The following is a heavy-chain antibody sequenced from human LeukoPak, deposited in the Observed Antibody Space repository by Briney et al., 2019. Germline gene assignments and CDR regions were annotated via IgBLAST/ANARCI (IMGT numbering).Heavy chain of an antibody. CDR3: ARDWGGSGPTSHDY. Sequence: GGSLRLSCAASGFTFKTYWIHWVRQAPGRGLVWVSRISSDGSNTRYADSVKGRFTVSRDSAKNTLYLQMNSLRAEDTAVYYCARDWGGSGPTSHDYWGQGTLVTVSS. V-gene: IGHV3-74*01. CDR1: GFTFKTYW. J-gene: IGHJ4*02. D-gene: IGHD3-16*01. CDR2: ISSDGSNT.